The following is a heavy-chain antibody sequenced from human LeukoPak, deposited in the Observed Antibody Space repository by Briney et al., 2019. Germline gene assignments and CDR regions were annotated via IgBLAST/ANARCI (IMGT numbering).Heavy chain of an antibody. J-gene: IGHJ4*02. V-gene: IGHV3-23*01. CDR1: GFTFSSYA. CDR2: ISGSGGST. D-gene: IGHD6-19*01. Sequence: GGSLRLSCAASGFTFSSYAMSWVRQAPGKGLEWVSAISGSGGSTYYADSVKGRFTISRDNSKNSLYLQMNSLRAEDTAVYYCARDVYSSGWYVGGYWGQGTLVTVSS. CDR3: ARDVYSSGWYVGGY.